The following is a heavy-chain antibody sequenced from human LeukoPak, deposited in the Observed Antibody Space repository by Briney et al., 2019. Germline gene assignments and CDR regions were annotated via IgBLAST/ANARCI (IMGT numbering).Heavy chain of an antibody. CDR1: GFTFSRYW. V-gene: IGHV3-7*01. Sequence: GGSLRLSCAASGFTFSRYWMSWVRQAPGKGLEWVANIKADGSEKHYVDSVKGRFTISRDNAKSSLYLQMNSLRAEDTAVYYCARDRAVAGLLDYWGQGTLVTVSS. J-gene: IGHJ4*02. CDR3: ARDRAVAGLLDY. D-gene: IGHD6-19*01. CDR2: IKADGSEK.